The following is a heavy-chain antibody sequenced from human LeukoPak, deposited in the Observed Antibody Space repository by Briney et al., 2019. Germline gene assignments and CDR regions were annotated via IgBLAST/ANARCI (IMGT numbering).Heavy chain of an antibody. CDR3: AKERSYDSSGYYYAFDY. CDR2: ISGSGGST. V-gene: IGHV3-23*01. D-gene: IGHD3-22*01. CDR1: GFTFSSYA. J-gene: IGHJ4*02. Sequence: GGSLRLSCAASGFTFSSYAMSWVRQAPGKGLEWVSAISGSGGSTYYADSVKGRFTISRDNSKNTLYLQMNSLRAEDTAVYYCAKERSYDSSGYYYAFDYWGQGTLVTVSS.